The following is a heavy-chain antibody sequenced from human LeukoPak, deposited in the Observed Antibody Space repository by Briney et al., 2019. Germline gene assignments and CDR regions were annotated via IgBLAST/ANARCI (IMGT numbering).Heavy chain of an antibody. V-gene: IGHV1-69*04. J-gene: IGHJ5*02. D-gene: IGHD2-15*01. CDR2: IIPIFGVA. CDR1: GGTFSSYA. Sequence: SVKVSCKASGGTFSSYAISWMRQAPGQGLEWMGRIIPIFGVANYAQKFQGRVTITADKSTSTAYMELSSLRSEDTAVYYYAREDIVVACDPWGQGTLVTVSS. CDR3: AREDIVVACDP.